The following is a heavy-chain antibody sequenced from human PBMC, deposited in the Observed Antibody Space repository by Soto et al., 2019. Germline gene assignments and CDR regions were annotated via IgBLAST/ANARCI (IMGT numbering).Heavy chain of an antibody. D-gene: IGHD3-10*01. CDR2: IWYDGSND. CDR3: ARAGVENWLDP. CDR1: GFIFNKYG. J-gene: IGHJ5*02. Sequence: QVQLVESGGGVVQPGRSLRLSCEGSGFIFNKYGMHWVRQAPGKGLEWVAIIWYDGSNDFYSDSVKGRFTISKDKSKNKVSLEMDSRRVEDTAIYYCARAGVENWLDPWGQGTLVTVSS. V-gene: IGHV3-33*01.